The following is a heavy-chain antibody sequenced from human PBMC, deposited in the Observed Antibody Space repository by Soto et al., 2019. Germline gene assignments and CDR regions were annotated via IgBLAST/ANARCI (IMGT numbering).Heavy chain of an antibody. CDR1: GFTFSSYA. J-gene: IGHJ5*02. CDR2: ISGSGGST. V-gene: IGHV3-23*01. CDR3: AKGRGLRSTPNWFDP. D-gene: IGHD3-10*02. Sequence: GGSLRLSCAASGFTFSSYAMSWVRQAPGKGLEWVSAISGSGGSTYYADSVKGRFTISRGNSKNTLYLQMNSLRAEDTAVYYCAKGRGLRSTPNWFDPWGQGTLVTVSS.